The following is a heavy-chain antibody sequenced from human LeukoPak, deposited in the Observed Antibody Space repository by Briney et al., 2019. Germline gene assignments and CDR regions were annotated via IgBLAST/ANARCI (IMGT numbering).Heavy chain of an antibody. CDR2: ISSSGSTI. D-gene: IGHD3-22*01. CDR1: GFTFSDYY. V-gene: IGHV3-11*01. CDR3: ARALTPNYYDSSGYLDW. J-gene: IGHJ4*02. Sequence: GGSLRLSCAASGFTFSDYYMSWIRQAPGKGLEWVSYISSSGSTIYYADSVKGRFTISRDNAKNSLYLQMNSLRAEDTAVYYCARALTPNYYDSSGYLDWWGQGTLVTVSS.